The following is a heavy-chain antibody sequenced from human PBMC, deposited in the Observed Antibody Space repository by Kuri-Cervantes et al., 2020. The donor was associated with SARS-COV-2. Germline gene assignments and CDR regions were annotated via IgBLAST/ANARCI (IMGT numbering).Heavy chain of an antibody. D-gene: IGHD2-2*01. V-gene: IGHV3-33*08. Sequence: LSLTCAASGFTFSSYGMHWVRQAPGKGLEWVAVIWYDGSNKYYADSVKGRFTISRDNSKNTLYLQMNSLRAEDTAVYYCARDLGYCSSTSCRYGMDVRGQGTTVTVSS. CDR1: GFTFSSYG. CDR3: ARDLGYCSSTSCRYGMDV. CDR2: IWYDGSNK. J-gene: IGHJ6*02.